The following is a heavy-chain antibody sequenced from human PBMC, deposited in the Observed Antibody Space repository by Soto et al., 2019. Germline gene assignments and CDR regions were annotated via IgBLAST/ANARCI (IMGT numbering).Heavy chain of an antibody. CDR1: GYTLTELS. D-gene: IGHD6-19*01. J-gene: IGHJ4*02. Sequence: GASVKVSCKVSGYTLTELSMHWVRQAPGKGLEWMGGFDPEDGETIYAQKFQGRVTMTEDTSTDTAYMELSSLRSEDTAVYYCATATYSSGWYLGNYYWGQGTLVTVSS. CDR3: ATATYSSGWYLGNYY. CDR2: FDPEDGET. V-gene: IGHV1-24*01.